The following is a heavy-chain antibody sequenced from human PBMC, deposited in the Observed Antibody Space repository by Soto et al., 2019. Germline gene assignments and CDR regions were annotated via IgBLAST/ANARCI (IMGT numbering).Heavy chain of an antibody. CDR2: ISGSGGST. CDR1: GFTFSSYA. CDR3: AKDRRWLDYYYYGMDV. Sequence: GGSLRLSCAASGFTFSSYAMSWVRQAPGKGLEWVSAISGSGGSTYYADSVKGRFTISRDNSKNTLYLQMNSLRAEDTAVYYCAKDRRWLDYYYYGMDVWGQGTTVTVSS. V-gene: IGHV3-23*01. D-gene: IGHD6-19*01. J-gene: IGHJ6*02.